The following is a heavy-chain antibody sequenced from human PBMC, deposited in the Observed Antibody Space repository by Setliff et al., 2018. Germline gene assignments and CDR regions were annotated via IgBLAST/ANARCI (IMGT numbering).Heavy chain of an antibody. CDR2: IYSSGSLI. Sequence: PGGSLRLSCAASGFTFSNSWMHWVRQAPGKGLVWVSRIYSSGSLIYYPDSVKGRFTISRDNAKKSVDLQMNSLRAEDTAVYYCATKAVAGTGGQGTLVTVSS. D-gene: IGHD6-19*01. V-gene: IGHV3-11*01. CDR1: GFTFSNSW. CDR3: ATKAVAGT. J-gene: IGHJ4*02.